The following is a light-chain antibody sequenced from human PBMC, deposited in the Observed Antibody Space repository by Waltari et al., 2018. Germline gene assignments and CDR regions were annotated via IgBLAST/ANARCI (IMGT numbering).Light chain of an antibody. Sequence: DIVMTQSPDSLAVSLGERATIHCKSSPSVLYNSDNKNYLAWYQQKPGQPPKLLIYWASTRESGVPDRFSGSGSGTEFTLTITSLQAEDVAVYYCQQYYGTPPRTFGQGTKVEIK. CDR3: QQYYGTPPRT. CDR2: WAS. V-gene: IGKV4-1*01. J-gene: IGKJ1*01. CDR1: PSVLYNSDNKNY.